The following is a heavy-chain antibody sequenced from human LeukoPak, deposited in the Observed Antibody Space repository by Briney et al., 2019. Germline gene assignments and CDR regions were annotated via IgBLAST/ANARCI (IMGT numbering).Heavy chain of an antibody. D-gene: IGHD3-22*01. CDR1: GGSISSYY. Sequence: PSETLSLTCTVSGGSISSYYWSWIRQPPGKGLEWIGYIYYSGSTNYNPSLKSRVTISVDTSKNQFSLKLSSVTAADTAVYYCASTYDSSGYYYYYGMDVWGQGTTVTVSS. V-gene: IGHV4-59*01. CDR2: IYYSGST. J-gene: IGHJ6*02. CDR3: ASTYDSSGYYYYYGMDV.